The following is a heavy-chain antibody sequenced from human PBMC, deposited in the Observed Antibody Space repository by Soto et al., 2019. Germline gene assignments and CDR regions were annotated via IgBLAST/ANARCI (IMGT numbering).Heavy chain of an antibody. J-gene: IGHJ5*02. D-gene: IGHD2-15*01. V-gene: IGHV3-21*01. CDR3: ASDLLGGGWFDP. Sequence: EVQLVESGGGLVKPGGSLRLSCAASGFTFSSYSMNWVRQAPGKGLEWVSSISSSSSYIYYADSVKGRFTISRDNAKNSLYLQMNSLRAEDTAVYYCASDLLGGGWFDPWGQGTLVTVSS. CDR1: GFTFSSYS. CDR2: ISSSSSYI.